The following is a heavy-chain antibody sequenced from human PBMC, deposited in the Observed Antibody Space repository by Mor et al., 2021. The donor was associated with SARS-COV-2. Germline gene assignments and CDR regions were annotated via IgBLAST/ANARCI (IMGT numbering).Heavy chain of an antibody. CDR3: ARETYSGSY. CDR2: ISYDGSNK. J-gene: IGHJ4*03. V-gene: IGHV3-30-3*01. D-gene: IGHD1-26*01. Sequence: GLEWVAVISYDGSNKYYADSVKGRFTISRDNSKNTLYLQMNSLRAEDTAVYYCARETYSGSY.